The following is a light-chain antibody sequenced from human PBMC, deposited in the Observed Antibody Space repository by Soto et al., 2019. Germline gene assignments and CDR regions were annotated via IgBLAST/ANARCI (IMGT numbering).Light chain of an antibody. V-gene: IGKV1-9*01. CDR3: KKLNKYQST. CDR1: QTISSW. CDR2: GSS. J-gene: IGKJ4*01. Sequence: MQMTQSPSALSGSVGDRVTITFRASQTISSWLAWYQQKPGKAPKLLIYGSSTLQSGVTSRFSGSGSGTDFTLTIRSMQTEDLATYYCKKLNKYQSTFGGGNKVDLK.